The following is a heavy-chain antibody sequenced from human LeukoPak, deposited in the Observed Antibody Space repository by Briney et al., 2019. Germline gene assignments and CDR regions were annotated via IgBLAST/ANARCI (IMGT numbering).Heavy chain of an antibody. CDR2: ISNDGNNK. CDR1: GFTFSTHT. V-gene: IGHV3-30-3*01. D-gene: IGHD4-17*01. CDR3: AISYGDYLSGFDY. J-gene: IGHJ4*02. Sequence: GGSLRLSCAASGFTFSTHTMHWVRQAPGKGLEWVAVISNDGNNKFYAESVEGRFTVSRDNSKNTLYLQMNSLRAEDTAVYYCAISYGDYLSGFDYWGQGTLVTVSS.